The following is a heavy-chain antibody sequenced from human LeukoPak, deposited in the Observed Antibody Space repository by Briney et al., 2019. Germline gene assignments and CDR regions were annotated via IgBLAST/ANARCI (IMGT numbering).Heavy chain of an antibody. CDR3: AKDRTFDY. CDR2: ISYDGNDK. CDR1: GFTFSSYG. J-gene: IGHJ4*02. V-gene: IGHV3-30*18. Sequence: GGSLRLSCAASGFTFSSYGMHWVRQAPGKGLEWVAVISYDGNDKSYADSVKGRLTISRDNSKNTLYLQMNSLRAEDTAVYYCAKDRTFDYWGQGTLVTVSS.